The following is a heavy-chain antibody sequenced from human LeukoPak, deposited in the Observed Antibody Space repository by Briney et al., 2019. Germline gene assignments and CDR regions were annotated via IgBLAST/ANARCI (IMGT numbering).Heavy chain of an antibody. CDR2: IYDTGRT. CDR1: GGSINTYY. D-gene: IGHD4-17*01. Sequence: SETLSLTCTVSGGSINTYYWSWIRQPPGRGLEWIGYIYDTGRTNYSPSLKGRVTISVDTSKDQFSLKLSSVTAADTAVYYCARQISTVSTNYFDYWGQGTLVTVSS. V-gene: IGHV4-59*08. CDR3: ARQISTVSTNYFDY. J-gene: IGHJ4*02.